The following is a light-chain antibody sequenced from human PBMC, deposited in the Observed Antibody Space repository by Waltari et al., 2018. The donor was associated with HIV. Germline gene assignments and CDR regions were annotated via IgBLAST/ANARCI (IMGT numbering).Light chain of an antibody. CDR2: DVN. J-gene: IGLJ2*01. CDR1: SSDVGSYTY. Sequence: HSALTQPRSVSGSPGQSVTISCAGSSSDVGSYTYVSWYHQNSGKAPQLIIYDVNKRPSGVSPRFSGAKSGDTASLTISGLQAEDEGDFYCCSYGGSWSFVFGGGTRVTVL. V-gene: IGLV2-11*01. CDR3: CSYGGSWSFV.